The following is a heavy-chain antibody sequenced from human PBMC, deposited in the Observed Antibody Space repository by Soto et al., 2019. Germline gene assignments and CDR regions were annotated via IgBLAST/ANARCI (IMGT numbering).Heavy chain of an antibody. D-gene: IGHD6-6*01. CDR3: ARAPKVSGSSQTRPDF. J-gene: IGHJ4*02. V-gene: IGHV4-34*01. CDR2: ISQSGNT. CDR1: SGSFSGYY. Sequence: SETLSLTCSLYSGSFSGYYWSWIRQPPGKGLEWIGEISQSGNTNYSPSLKSRVSISIDTSKKQFSLNLASVSAADTAVYYCARAPKVSGSSQTRPDFWSQGTLVTVSS.